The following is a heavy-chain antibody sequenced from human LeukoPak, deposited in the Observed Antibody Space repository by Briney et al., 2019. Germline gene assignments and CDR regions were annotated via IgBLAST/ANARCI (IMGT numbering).Heavy chain of an antibody. V-gene: IGHV3-53*01. CDR1: GFTVSSNF. CDR3: ARDFYDFWSGYWV. CDR2: IYSDGST. Sequence: GGSLRLSCAASGFTVSSNFMTWVRQAPGKGLEWVSVIYSDGSTYYADSVKGRFSISRDNSKNMVYLQMSNLRAEDTAVYYCARDFYDFWSGYWVWGQGTLVTVSS. D-gene: IGHD3-3*01. J-gene: IGHJ4*02.